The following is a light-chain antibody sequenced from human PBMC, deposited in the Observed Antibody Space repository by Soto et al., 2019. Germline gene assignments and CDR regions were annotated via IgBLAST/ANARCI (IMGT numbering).Light chain of an antibody. Sequence: SQLTQSPSSLSAPVGDRVTITCRASQCISSALAWYQQKPVKAPKLLIYDASNLGSGVPSRFSGSGSGTEFTLTISSLQRDDFATYYCQQYKTYWTFGQGTKVDIK. J-gene: IGKJ1*01. CDR2: DAS. CDR1: QCISSA. CDR3: QQYKTYWT. V-gene: IGKV1-13*02.